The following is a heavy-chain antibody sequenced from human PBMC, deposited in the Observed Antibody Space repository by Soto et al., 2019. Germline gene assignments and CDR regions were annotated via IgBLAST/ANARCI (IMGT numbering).Heavy chain of an antibody. D-gene: IGHD6-13*01. J-gene: IGHJ4*02. CDR1: GGTFSSYA. CDR3: AGGLAAAGLFDY. CDR2: IIPIFGTA. V-gene: IGHV1-69*01. Sequence: QVQLVQSGAEVKKPGSSVKVSCKASGGTFSSYAISWVRQAPGQGLEWMGGIIPIFGTANYAQKFQGRVTITGDESTSTAYMELSSLSSEDRAVYYCAGGLAAAGLFDYWGQGTLVTVSS.